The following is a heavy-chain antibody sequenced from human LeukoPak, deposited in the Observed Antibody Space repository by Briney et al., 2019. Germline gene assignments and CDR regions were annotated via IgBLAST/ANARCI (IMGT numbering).Heavy chain of an antibody. D-gene: IGHD2-2*01. CDR3: AKGFSSTTPRGYFDY. CDR1: GFTFSSYA. CDR2: ISGSGGST. J-gene: IGHJ4*02. V-gene: IGHV3-23*01. Sequence: GGSLRFSCAASGFTFSSYAMSWVRQAPGKGLEWVSAISGSGGSTYYADSVKGRFTISRDNSKNTLYLQMNSLRAEDTAVYYCAKGFSSTTPRGYFDYWGQGTLVTVSS.